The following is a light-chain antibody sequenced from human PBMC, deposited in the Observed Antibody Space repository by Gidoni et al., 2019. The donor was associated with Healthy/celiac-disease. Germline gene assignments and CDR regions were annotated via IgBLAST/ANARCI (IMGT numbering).Light chain of an antibody. CDR3: QQYNNWPFG. V-gene: IGKV3-15*01. J-gene: IGKJ1*01. CDR1: QSVSSN. Sequence: EIVMTQSPATLSVSPGERATLSCRASQSVSSNLAWYQKKPGQAPRLLIYGASTRATGIPARFSGSGSGTEFTLTISSLQSEDFAVYYCQQYNNWPFGFGQGTKVEIK. CDR2: GAS.